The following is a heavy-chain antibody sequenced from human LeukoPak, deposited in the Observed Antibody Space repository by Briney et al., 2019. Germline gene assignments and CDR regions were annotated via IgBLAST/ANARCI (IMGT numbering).Heavy chain of an antibody. CDR2: IYSGGST. CDR1: GFTVSSNY. CDR3: ARDKLVCSGGSCYSLDY. Sequence: QPGRSLRLSCAASGFTVSSNYMSWGRQAPGKGLEWVSVIYSGGSTYYADSVKGRFTISRDNSKNTLYLQMNSLRAEDTAVYYCARDKLVCSGGSCYSLDYWGQGTLVTVSS. V-gene: IGHV3-53*01. J-gene: IGHJ4*02. D-gene: IGHD2-15*01.